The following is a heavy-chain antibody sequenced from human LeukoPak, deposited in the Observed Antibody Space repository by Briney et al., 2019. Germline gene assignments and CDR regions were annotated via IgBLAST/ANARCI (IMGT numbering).Heavy chain of an antibody. CDR1: GGSISSSSYY. V-gene: IGHV4-39*01. CDR2: IYYSGST. J-gene: IGHJ4*02. D-gene: IGHD3-10*01. CDR3: ARGSYGSGSYV. Sequence: SETLSLTCTVSGGSISSSSYYWGWLRQPPGKGLEWIGSIYYSGSTYYNPSLKSRVTISVDTSKNQFSLMLSSVTAADTAVYYCARGSYGSGSYVWGQGTLVTVSS.